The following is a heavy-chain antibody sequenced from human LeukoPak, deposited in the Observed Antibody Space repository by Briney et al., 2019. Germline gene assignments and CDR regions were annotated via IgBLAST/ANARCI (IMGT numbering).Heavy chain of an antibody. V-gene: IGHV3-11*01. J-gene: IGHJ5*02. Sequence: GGSLRLSCAASGFTFIDHYMTWIRQAPGKGLEWVSYISSSGDHKYYADSAKGRFNISRDNAEKSLYLQMNSLTADDTAVYYCASIAVAGLYNWFDPWGQGTLVTVSS. CDR3: ASIAVAGLYNWFDP. CDR1: GFTFIDHY. CDR2: ISSSGDHK. D-gene: IGHD6-19*01.